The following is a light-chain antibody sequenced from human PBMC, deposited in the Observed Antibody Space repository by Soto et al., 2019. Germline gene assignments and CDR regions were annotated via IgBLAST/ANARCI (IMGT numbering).Light chain of an antibody. J-gene: IGLJ3*02. V-gene: IGLV2-14*01. CDR1: SSDVGGYNY. CDR3: SSYTSTSPWV. Sequence: QSALIQPASVSGSPGQSITISCTGTSSDVGGYNYVSWFQQHPGKAPKLMISEVSNRPSGVSNRFSGSKSGNTASLTISGLQAEDEADYYCSSYTSTSPWVFGGGTKLTVL. CDR2: EVS.